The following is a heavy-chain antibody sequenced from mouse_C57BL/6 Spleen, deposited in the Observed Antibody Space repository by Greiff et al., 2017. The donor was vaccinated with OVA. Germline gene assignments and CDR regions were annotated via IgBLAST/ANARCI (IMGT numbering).Heavy chain of an antibody. CDR2: INPGSGGT. V-gene: IGHV1-54*01. CDR3: ARISFAY. J-gene: IGHJ3*01. Sequence: QVQLQQSGAELVRPGTSVKVSCKASGYAFTNYLIEWVKQRPGQGLEWIGVINPGSGGTNYNEKFKGKATLTADKSSSNAYMQLSSLTSEDSAVYFCARISFAYWGQGTLVTVSA. CDR1: GYAFTNYL.